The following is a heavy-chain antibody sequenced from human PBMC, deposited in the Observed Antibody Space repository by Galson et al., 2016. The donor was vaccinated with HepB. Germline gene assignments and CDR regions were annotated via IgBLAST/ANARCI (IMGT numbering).Heavy chain of an antibody. V-gene: IGHV3-21*01. CDR1: GFTFSSYS. Sequence: SLRLSCAASGFTFSSYSMNWVRQAPGKGLEWVSSISSSSSYIYYADSVKGRFTISRDNAKNSLYLQMNSLRAEDTAVYYCARSNDYGDYYFDYWGQGTLATVSS. CDR2: ISSSSSYI. D-gene: IGHD4-17*01. CDR3: ARSNDYGDYYFDY. J-gene: IGHJ4*02.